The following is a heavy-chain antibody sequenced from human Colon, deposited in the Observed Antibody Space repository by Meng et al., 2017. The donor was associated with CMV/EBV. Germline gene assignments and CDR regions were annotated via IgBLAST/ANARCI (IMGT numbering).Heavy chain of an antibody. J-gene: IGHJ5*02. Sequence: GGSLRLSCAASGFMFSSYVMHWVRQAPGKGLEWVAVISYDGTNEYYADSVKGRFTISRDNSKNTLYLQMNSLRAEDTAVYYCAKSLYNWNYGNWFDPWGQGTLVTVSS. V-gene: IGHV3-30*18. CDR1: GFMFSSYV. CDR2: ISYDGTNE. CDR3: AKSLYNWNYGNWFDP. D-gene: IGHD1-7*01.